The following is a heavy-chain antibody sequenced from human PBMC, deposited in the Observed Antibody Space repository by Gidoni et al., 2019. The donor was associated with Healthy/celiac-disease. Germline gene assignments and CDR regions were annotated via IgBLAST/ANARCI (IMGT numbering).Heavy chain of an antibody. D-gene: IGHD3-22*01. V-gene: IGHV1-8*01. CDR3: AGGSSGYYGY. CDR1: GYTFPSYD. Sequence: QVQLVQSGAEVKKPGASVKVSCKASGYTFPSYDINWVRQVPGQGLEWMGWMNPNSGKTGYAQKFQGRVTMIRNTSISTAYMELSSLRSEDTAVYYCAGGSSGYYGYWGQGTLVTVSS. J-gene: IGHJ4*02. CDR2: MNPNSGKT.